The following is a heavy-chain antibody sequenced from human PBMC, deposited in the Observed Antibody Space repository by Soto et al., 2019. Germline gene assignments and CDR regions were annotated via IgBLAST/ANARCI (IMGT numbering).Heavy chain of an antibody. CDR2: IYHSGST. Sequence: SSETLSLTCAVSGCSISSGGYSWSWIRQPPGKGLEWIGYIYHSGSTYYNPSLKSRVTISVDRSKNQFSLKLSSVTAADTAVYYCATMTTLTTSAFDIWGQGTMVTVSS. CDR1: GCSISSGGYS. V-gene: IGHV4-30-2*01. D-gene: IGHD4-4*01. CDR3: ATMTTLTTSAFDI. J-gene: IGHJ3*02.